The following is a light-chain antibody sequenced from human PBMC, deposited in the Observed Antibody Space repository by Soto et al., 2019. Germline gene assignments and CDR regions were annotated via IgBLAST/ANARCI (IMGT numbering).Light chain of an antibody. Sequence: EVVMTQSPDTLSVSPGERATLSCRASQSVSSNLAWYQQKLGQAPRLLIYGASSRATGIPDRFSGSGSGTDFTLTISRLEPEDFAVYYCQQYGSSPRTFGQGTKV. CDR3: QQYGSSPRT. J-gene: IGKJ1*01. V-gene: IGKV3-20*01. CDR1: QSVSSN. CDR2: GAS.